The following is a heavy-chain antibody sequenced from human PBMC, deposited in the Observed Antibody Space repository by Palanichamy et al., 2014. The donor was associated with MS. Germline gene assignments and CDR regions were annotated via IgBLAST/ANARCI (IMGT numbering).Heavy chain of an antibody. CDR3: ASGGVKAGDY. J-gene: IGHJ4*02. CDR1: AFTFSSYW. CDR2: IKEDGSDK. V-gene: IGHV3-7*01. D-gene: IGHD3-16*01. Sequence: EVHLVESGGRLGPAWGGSLRLSCAASAFTFSSYWMSWVRQAPGKGLEWVANIKEDGSDKYYVDSVKGRFTISRDNAKNSLYLQMNSLRVEDTAVYYCASGGVKAGDYWGQGTLVTVSS.